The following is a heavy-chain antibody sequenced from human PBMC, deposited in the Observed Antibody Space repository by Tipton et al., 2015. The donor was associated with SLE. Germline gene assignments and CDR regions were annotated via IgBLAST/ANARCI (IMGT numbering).Heavy chain of an antibody. V-gene: IGHV4-39*07. CDR1: GGSINSSSYY. D-gene: IGHD1-26*01. Sequence: TLSLTCTVSGGSINSSSYYWGWIRQPPGKGLEWIGSIYYSGSTYYNPSLKSRVTISVDTSKNQFSLKLSSVTAADTAVYYCGGGWTAGSDAFDIWGQGTMVTVSS. CDR2: IYYSGST. J-gene: IGHJ3*02. CDR3: GGGWTAGSDAFDI.